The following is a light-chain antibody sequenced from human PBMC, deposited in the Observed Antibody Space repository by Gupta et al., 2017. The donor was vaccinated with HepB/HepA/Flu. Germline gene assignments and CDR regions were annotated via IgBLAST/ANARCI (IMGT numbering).Light chain of an antibody. CDR2: EVS. Sequence: QSALTQPASVSGSPGQSIPISFTGTSSDVGSYNLVSWYQQHPGKAPKLMIYEVSKRPSGVSNRFSGSKSGNTASLTISGLQAEDEADYYCCSYAGSVVFGGGTKLTVL. V-gene: IGLV2-23*02. CDR3: CSYAGSVV. J-gene: IGLJ2*01. CDR1: SSDVGSYNL.